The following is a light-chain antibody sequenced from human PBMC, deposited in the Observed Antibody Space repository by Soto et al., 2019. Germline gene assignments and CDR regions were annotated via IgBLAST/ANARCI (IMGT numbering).Light chain of an antibody. CDR1: SSDIGAYNY. J-gene: IGLJ1*01. Sequence: QSVLTQPRSVSGSPGQSVTISCTGTSSDIGAYNYVSWYQQHPGKVPKLMLYDVSKRPSGVPDRFSGSKSGNTASLTTSGLQADDEADYYCCSYAGAYIYVFATGTKVTVL. CDR2: DVS. CDR3: CSYAGAYIYV. V-gene: IGLV2-11*01.